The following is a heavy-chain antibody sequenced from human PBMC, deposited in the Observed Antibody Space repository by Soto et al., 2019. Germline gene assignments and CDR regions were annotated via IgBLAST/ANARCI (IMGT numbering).Heavy chain of an antibody. J-gene: IGHJ3*02. D-gene: IGHD1-7*01. Sequence: SETLSLTCTVSGGSISSYYWSWIRRPPGKGLEWIGYIFYSGNTNCNPSLTSRLTLSVDTSKNQFALKLTSLTAADTAVYYCARGGSRGNYEVFDIWGQGTMVTVS. CDR1: GGSISSYY. CDR2: IFYSGNT. CDR3: ARGGSRGNYEVFDI. V-gene: IGHV4-59*01.